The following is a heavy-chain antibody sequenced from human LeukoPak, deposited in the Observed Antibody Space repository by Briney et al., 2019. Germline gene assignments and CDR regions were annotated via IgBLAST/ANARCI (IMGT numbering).Heavy chain of an antibody. CDR2: TYYRSKWYN. J-gene: IGHJ6*02. D-gene: IGHD6-19*01. Sequence: SQTLSLTCAISGDSVSSNSAAWNWIRQSPSRGLEWLGRTYYRSKWYNDYAVSVKSRITINPDTSKNQFSLQLNSVTPEDTAVYYCARDMFLVAGTLYYYYGMDVWGQGTTVTVSS. V-gene: IGHV6-1*01. CDR1: GDSVSSNSAA. CDR3: ARDMFLVAGTLYYYYGMDV.